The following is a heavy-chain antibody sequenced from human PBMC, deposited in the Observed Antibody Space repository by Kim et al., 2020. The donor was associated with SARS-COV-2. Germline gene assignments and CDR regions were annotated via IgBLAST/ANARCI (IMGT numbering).Heavy chain of an antibody. CDR2: INHSGST. CDR1: GGSFSGYY. V-gene: IGHV4-34*01. CDR3: ASRKTIAVARLPIDY. D-gene: IGHD6-19*01. J-gene: IGHJ4*02. Sequence: SETLSLTCAVYGGSFSGYYWSWIRQPPGKGLEWIGEINHSGSTNYNPSLKSRVTISVDTSKNQFSLKLSSVTAADTAVYYCASRKTIAVARLPIDYWGQGTLVTVSS.